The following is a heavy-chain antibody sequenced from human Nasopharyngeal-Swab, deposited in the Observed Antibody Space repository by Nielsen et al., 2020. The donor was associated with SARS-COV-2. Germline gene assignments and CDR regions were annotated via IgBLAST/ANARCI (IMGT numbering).Heavy chain of an antibody. CDR2: IIPIFGTA. CDR1: GGTFSSYA. Sequence: SVKVSCKASGGTFSSYAISWVRQAPGQGLEWMGGIIPIFGTANYAQKFQGRVTITADKSTSTAYMELSSLRSEDTAVYYCARNPMDYDYVWGSYRYRTFDYWGQGTLVTVSS. V-gene: IGHV1-69*06. J-gene: IGHJ4*02. D-gene: IGHD3-16*02. CDR3: ARNPMDYDYVWGSYRYRTFDY.